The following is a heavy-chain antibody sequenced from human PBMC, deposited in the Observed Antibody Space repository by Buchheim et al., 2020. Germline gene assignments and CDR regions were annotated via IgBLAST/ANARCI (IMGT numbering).Heavy chain of an antibody. V-gene: IGHV3-49*04. CDR3: TRDPRDYGGNANGTDY. CDR1: GFTFGDYA. CDR2: IRSKAYGGTT. J-gene: IGHJ4*02. D-gene: IGHD4-23*01. Sequence: EVQLVESGGGLVQPGRSLRLSCTASGFTFGDYAMSWVRQAPGKGLEWVGFIRSKAYGGTTEYAATVKGRFTISSDDSKSIAYLQMNSMKTEDTAVYYCTRDPRDYGGNANGTDYWGQGTL.